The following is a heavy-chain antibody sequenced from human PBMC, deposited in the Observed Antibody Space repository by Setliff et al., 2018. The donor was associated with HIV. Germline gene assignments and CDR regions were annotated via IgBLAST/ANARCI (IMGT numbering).Heavy chain of an antibody. D-gene: IGHD1-26*01. CDR1: DDSIRSSH. CDR2: ICDSGRNT. V-gene: IGHV4-59*01. Sequence: SETLSLTCSVSDDSIRSSHWNWVRLPPGKGLEWIGVICDSGRNTDYNPSLKSRVTMSLDTSKNQFSLKLTSVTPADTAVYYCARDFSGSSPNPDHYYYYMDVWGKGTKVTVSS. CDR3: ARDFSGSSPNPDHYYYYMDV. J-gene: IGHJ6*03.